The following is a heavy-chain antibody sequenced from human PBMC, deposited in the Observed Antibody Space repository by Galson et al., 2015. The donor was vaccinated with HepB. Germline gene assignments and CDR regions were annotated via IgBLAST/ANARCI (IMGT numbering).Heavy chain of an antibody. CDR2: ISSSGSTI. CDR1: GFTFSDYY. Sequence: SLRLSCAASGFTFSDYYMSWIRQAPGKGLEWVSYISSSGSTIYYADSVKGRFTIPRDNAKNSLYLQMNSLRAEDTAVYYCARASSTVVTWYYYYYMDVWGKGTTVTVSS. J-gene: IGHJ6*03. D-gene: IGHD4-23*01. CDR3: ARASSTVVTWYYYYYMDV. V-gene: IGHV3-11*01.